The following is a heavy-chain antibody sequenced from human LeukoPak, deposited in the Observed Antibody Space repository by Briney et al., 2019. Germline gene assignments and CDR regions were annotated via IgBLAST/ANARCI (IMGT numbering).Heavy chain of an antibody. CDR3: AKGDTAMVDPYYYYYGMDV. CDR1: GFTFSSYA. D-gene: IGHD5-18*01. Sequence: GGSLRLSCAASGFTFSSYAMSWVRQAPGKGLEWVSAISGSGGSTYYADSVKGRFTISRDNSKNTLYLQMNSLRAEDTAVYYCAKGDTAMVDPYYYYYGMDVRGQGTTVTVSS. V-gene: IGHV3-23*01. J-gene: IGHJ6*02. CDR2: ISGSGGST.